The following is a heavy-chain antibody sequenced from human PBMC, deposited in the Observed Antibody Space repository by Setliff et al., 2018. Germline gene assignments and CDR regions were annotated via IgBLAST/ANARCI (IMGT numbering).Heavy chain of an antibody. Sequence: SVKVSCKASGGTFSSYAISWVRQAPGQGLEWMGGIIPILGIANYAQKFQGRVTITADKSTSTAYMELSSLRSEDTAVYYCARVYYGSGSYLGAFDIWGQGTMV. CDR3: ARVYYGSGSYLGAFDI. V-gene: IGHV1-69*10. D-gene: IGHD3-10*01. CDR2: IIPILGIA. CDR1: GGTFSSYA. J-gene: IGHJ3*02.